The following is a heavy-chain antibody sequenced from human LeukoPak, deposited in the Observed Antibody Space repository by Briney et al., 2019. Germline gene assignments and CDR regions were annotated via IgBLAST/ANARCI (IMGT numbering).Heavy chain of an antibody. CDR2: INPSGGST. Sequence: ASVKVSCKAPGYTFTSYYMHWVRQAPGQGLEWMGIINPSGGSTSYAQKFQGRVTMTRDTSTSTVYMELSSLRSEDTAVYYCARQNYYGSGSPSFDYWGQGTLVTVSS. V-gene: IGHV1-46*01. D-gene: IGHD3-10*01. CDR1: GYTFTSYY. CDR3: ARQNYYGSGSPSFDY. J-gene: IGHJ4*02.